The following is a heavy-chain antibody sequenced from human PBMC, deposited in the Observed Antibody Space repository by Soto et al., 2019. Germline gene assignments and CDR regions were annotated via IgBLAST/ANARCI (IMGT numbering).Heavy chain of an antibody. Sequence: QVQLQESGPGLVKPSQTLSLTCTVSGGSISSGGYYWSWIRQHPGKGLEWIGYIYYSGSTYYNPSLNSRVTISVDTSKNQCSLKLSSVTAADTAVYYCARDGGPIAARAFDYWGQGTLVTVSS. CDR2: IYYSGST. V-gene: IGHV4-31*03. CDR1: GGSISSGGYY. CDR3: ARDGGPIAARAFDY. J-gene: IGHJ4*02. D-gene: IGHD6-6*01.